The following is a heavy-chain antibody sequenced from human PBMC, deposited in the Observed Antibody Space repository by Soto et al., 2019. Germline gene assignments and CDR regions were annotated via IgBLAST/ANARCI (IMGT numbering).Heavy chain of an antibody. CDR3: ARALGYSSGFLDV. D-gene: IGHD6-19*01. CDR2: IYSGGST. J-gene: IGHJ6*02. Sequence: TGGSLRLSCAASGFTVSSNYMSWVRQAPGKGLEWVSVIYSGGSTYYADSVKGRFTISRDYSKNTLYLQMNSLRAEDTAVYYCARALGYSSGFLDVWAQGTTVNGSS. V-gene: IGHV3-53*01. CDR1: GFTVSSNY.